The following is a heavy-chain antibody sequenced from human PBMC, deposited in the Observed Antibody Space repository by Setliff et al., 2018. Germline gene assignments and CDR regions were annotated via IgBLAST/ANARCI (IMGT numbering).Heavy chain of an antibody. Sequence: SETLSLTCTVSGYSISSGYIWGRIRQPPGKGLEWVGNIGHTGSINYNPSLKSRLTISRDTPKNQVSLKLNSVTATDTAVYYCARDLGHGGDSDYWGQGILVTVSS. J-gene: IGHJ4*02. CDR1: GYSISSGYI. D-gene: IGHD2-21*02. CDR2: IGHTGSI. CDR3: ARDLGHGGDSDY. V-gene: IGHV4-38-2*02.